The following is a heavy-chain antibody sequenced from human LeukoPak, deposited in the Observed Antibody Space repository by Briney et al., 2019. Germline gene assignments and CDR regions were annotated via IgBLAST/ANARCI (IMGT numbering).Heavy chain of an antibody. CDR1: GGSISGSSYY. V-gene: IGHV4-39*01. J-gene: IGHJ5*01. CDR3: ARGNLWFGS. CDR2: IYYSGST. Sequence: SETLSLTCTVSGGSISGSSYYWGWIRQPPGKGLEWIGSIYYSGSTYYNPSLKSRVTISVDTSKNQFSLKLSSVTAADTAVYYCARGNLWFGSWGQGTLVTVSS.